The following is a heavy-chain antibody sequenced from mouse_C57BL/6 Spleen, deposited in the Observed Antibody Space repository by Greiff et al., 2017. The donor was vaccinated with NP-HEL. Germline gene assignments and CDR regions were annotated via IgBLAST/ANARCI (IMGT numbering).Heavy chain of an antibody. CDR1: GYTFTSYW. CDR2: IDPSDSYT. D-gene: IGHD2-3*01. V-gene: IGHV1-59*01. J-gene: IGHJ2*01. CDR3: ESRWLPGYFDY. Sequence: VQLQQSGAELVRPGTSVKLSCKASGYTFTSYWMHWVKQRPGQGLEWIGVIDPSDSYTNYNQKFKGKATLTVDTSSSTAYMQLSSLTSEDSAVYYCESRWLPGYFDYWGQGTTLTVSS.